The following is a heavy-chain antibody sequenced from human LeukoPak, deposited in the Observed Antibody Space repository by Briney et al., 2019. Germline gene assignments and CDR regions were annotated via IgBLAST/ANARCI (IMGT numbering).Heavy chain of an antibody. J-gene: IGHJ5*02. CDR2: IYYSGST. Sequence: SETLSLTCTVSGGSISSSSYYWGWIRQPPGKGLEWIGSIYYSGSTYYNPSLKSRVTISVDTSKNQFSLKLSSVTAADTAVYHCARHRSIAARSWFDPWGQGTLVTVSS. CDR1: GGSISSSSYY. V-gene: IGHV4-39*01. CDR3: ARHRSIAARSWFDP. D-gene: IGHD6-6*01.